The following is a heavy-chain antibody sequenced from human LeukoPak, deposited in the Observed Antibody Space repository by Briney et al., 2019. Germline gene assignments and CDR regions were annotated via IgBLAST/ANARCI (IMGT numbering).Heavy chain of an antibody. D-gene: IGHD1-26*01. V-gene: IGHV3-23*01. CDR2: ISGSGGST. CDR1: GFTFSSYA. J-gene: IGHJ4*02. Sequence: GGFLRLSCAASGFTFSSYAMSWVRQAPGKGLEWVSAISGSGGSTYYADSVKGRFTISRDNSKNTLYLQMNSLRAEDTAVYYCARDPNKWELPVDYWGQGTLVTVSS. CDR3: ARDPNKWELPVDY.